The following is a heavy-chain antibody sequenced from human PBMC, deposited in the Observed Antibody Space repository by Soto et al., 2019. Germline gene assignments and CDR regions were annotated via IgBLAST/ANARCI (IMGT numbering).Heavy chain of an antibody. Sequence: QITLKESGPTLVKPTQPLTLACTFSGFSLSTRGVGVGWIRQPPGKPVEWLALIYWDDDKGYSPSLKSRLTIPKDTPKNQVVLTRTNLDPVDTAAYYCAYSGVVAGEEWVDPGGQGTLVTVSS. D-gene: IGHD6-19*01. CDR2: IYWDDDK. CDR1: GFSLSTRGVG. V-gene: IGHV2-5*02. CDR3: AYSGVVAGEEWVDP. J-gene: IGHJ5*02.